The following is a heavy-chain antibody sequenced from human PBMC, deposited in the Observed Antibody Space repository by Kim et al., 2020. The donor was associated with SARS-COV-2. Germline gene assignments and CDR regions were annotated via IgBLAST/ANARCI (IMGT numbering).Heavy chain of an antibody. CDR3: ATAKVLAAPGIGAFNF. J-gene: IGHJ4*02. D-gene: IGHD6-13*01. CDR1: GYTLTESS. CDR2: FDPEHGET. V-gene: IGHV1-24*01. Sequence: ASVKVSCKVSGYTLTESSMHWVRQAPGKGLEWMGGFDPEHGETIYAQRFHGRVTMTEDTSTDTAYMELSSLRSEDTAVYYCATAKVLAAPGIGAFNFWGQGTLVTVSS.